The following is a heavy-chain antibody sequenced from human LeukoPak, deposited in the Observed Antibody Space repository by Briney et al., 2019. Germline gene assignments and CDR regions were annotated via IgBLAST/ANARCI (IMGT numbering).Heavy chain of an antibody. CDR1: GGSISSSNYY. CDR2: IDYNEIT. V-gene: IGHV4-39*07. D-gene: IGHD6-13*01. CDR3: ARAVYSSSWVDY. J-gene: IGHJ4*02. Sequence: SETLSLTCTVSGGSISSSNYYWGWIRQPPGKGLEWIGNIDYNEITYYNPSLKSRVTISVDTSKTQLSLKLNSVTAADTAVYYCARAVYSSSWVDYWGQGTLVTVSS.